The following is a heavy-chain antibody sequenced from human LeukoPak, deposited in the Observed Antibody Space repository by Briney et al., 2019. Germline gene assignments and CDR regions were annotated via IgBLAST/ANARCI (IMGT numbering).Heavy chain of an antibody. Sequence: ASVKVSCKASGYTFIRYFMHWVRQAPGQGLAWMGVINPSGGSTSYAQKFQGRVTMTRDTSTSTVYMELSSLRSEDTAVYYCARFQSNTWHYNWFDPWGQGTLVIVSS. J-gene: IGHJ5*02. D-gene: IGHD2-2*02. CDR2: INPSGGST. CDR1: GYTFIRYF. V-gene: IGHV1-46*01. CDR3: ARFQSNTWHYNWFDP.